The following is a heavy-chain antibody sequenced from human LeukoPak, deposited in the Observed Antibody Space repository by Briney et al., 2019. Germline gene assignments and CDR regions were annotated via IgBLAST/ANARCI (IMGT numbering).Heavy chain of an antibody. CDR1: GFSFSNYW. Sequence: GGSLRLSCAASGFSFSNYWMHWVRQAPGMGLVWVARINSDGGGTSYADSVKGRFTISRDNAKNTLYLQMNSLRAEDTAVYYCARIGPSGSGSYFFLDPWGQGTLVTVSS. J-gene: IGHJ5*02. V-gene: IGHV3-74*01. CDR2: INSDGGGT. CDR3: ARIGPSGSGSYFFLDP. D-gene: IGHD3-10*01.